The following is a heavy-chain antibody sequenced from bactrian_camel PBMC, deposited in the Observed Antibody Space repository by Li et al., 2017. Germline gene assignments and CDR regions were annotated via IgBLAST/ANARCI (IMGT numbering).Heavy chain of an antibody. CDR2: IGSDKAT. CDR1: GYTDDGHC. CDR3: ATWAVYRAIAYPSRAFAD. J-gene: IGHJ4*01. V-gene: IGHV3S55*01. Sequence: QVQLVESGGGSVQAGTSLTLTCVASGYTDDGHCMGWFRQVPGKQREKVALIGSDKATHYSDAVKGRFTSSRDNAKNTLYLQMNSLKAEDTAVYYCATWAVYRAIAYPSRAFADWGQGTQVTVS. D-gene: IGHD3*01.